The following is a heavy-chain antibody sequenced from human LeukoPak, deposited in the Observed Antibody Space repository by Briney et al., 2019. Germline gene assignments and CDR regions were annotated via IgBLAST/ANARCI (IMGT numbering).Heavy chain of an antibody. CDR2: INSDGSST. CDR3: ARGGRWYPQHFQH. CDR1: GFTFSSYW. V-gene: IGHV3-74*01. D-gene: IGHD2-15*01. J-gene: IGHJ1*01. Sequence: GGSLRLSCAASGFTFSSYWMHWVRQAPGKGLVWVSRINSDGSSTSYADSVKGRFTISRDNAKNTLYLQMNSLRAEDTAVYYCARGGRWYPQHFQHWGQGTLVTVSS.